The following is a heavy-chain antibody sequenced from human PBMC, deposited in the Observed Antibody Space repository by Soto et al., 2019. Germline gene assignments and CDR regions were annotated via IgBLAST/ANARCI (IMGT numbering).Heavy chain of an antibody. CDR2: ISYDGCNK. Sequence: VGSLRLSCAASGFTFSSYAMHWVRQAPGKGLKWVAVISYDGCNKYYADTVKGRFTISRDNSKNTLYLQMNRLRAEDTAVYYCARGLVRGVIISWGQGTLVTVSS. CDR3: ARGLVRGVIIS. V-gene: IGHV3-30-3*01. D-gene: IGHD3-10*01. J-gene: IGHJ5*02. CDR1: GFTFSSYA.